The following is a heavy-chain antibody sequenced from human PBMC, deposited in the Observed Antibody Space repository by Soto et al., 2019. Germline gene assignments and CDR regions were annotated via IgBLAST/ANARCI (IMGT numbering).Heavy chain of an antibody. D-gene: IGHD2-2*01. CDR3: SREPPYTSCCSSTSCYGDYFDY. CDR2: INSISTTI. Sequence: GGSLRLSCAASGFTFSRYSMNWVRQAPGKGLEWLSYINSISTTIYYADCVKGRFTISRDNAKNSLYLQMNSLRAEDTAVYYCSREPPYTSCCSSTSCYGDYFDYCGQGT. V-gene: IGHV3-48*01. CDR1: GFTFSRYS. J-gene: IGHJ4*02.